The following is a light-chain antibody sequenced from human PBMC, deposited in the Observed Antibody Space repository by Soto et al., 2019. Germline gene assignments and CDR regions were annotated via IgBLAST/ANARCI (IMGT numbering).Light chain of an antibody. V-gene: IGLV2-23*02. Sequence: QSALTQPASVSGSPGQSITISCTGTSSDVGSHNLVSWYQQYPGKAPKLMIFEVTKRPSGVSNRFSGSKSGNTASLTISWLQAEDEADYYCCSYVACSSPVLFGGGTKLTVL. CDR1: SSDVGSHNL. CDR2: EVT. CDR3: CSYVACSSPVL. J-gene: IGLJ2*01.